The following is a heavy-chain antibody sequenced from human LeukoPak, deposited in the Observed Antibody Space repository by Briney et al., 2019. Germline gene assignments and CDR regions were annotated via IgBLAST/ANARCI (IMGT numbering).Heavy chain of an antibody. D-gene: IGHD3-10*01. Sequence: ASVKVSCKASGCTFTGYYMHWVRQAPGQGLEWMGWINPNSGGTNYAQKFQGRVTMTRDTSISTAYMELSRLRSDDTAVYYCARWELWFGELSPDYYGMDVWGQGTTVTVSS. CDR1: GCTFTGYY. V-gene: IGHV1-2*02. CDR3: ARWELWFGELSPDYYGMDV. J-gene: IGHJ6*02. CDR2: INPNSGGT.